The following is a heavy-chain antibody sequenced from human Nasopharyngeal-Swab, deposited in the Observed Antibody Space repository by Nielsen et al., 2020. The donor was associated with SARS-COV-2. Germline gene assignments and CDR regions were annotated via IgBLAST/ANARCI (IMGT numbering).Heavy chain of an antibody. J-gene: IGHJ6*03. CDR3: SVVTSMDV. CDR1: GFTFSNAW. D-gene: IGHD2-21*02. V-gene: IGHV3-15*01. Sequence: GGSLRLSCAASGFTFSNAWMSWVRQAPGKGLEWVGRIKSKTDDGTTDYAAPVKGRFTISRDDSKNTLYLQMNSLKTEDTAVYYCSVVTSMDVWGKGTTVTVSS. CDR2: IKSKTDDGTT.